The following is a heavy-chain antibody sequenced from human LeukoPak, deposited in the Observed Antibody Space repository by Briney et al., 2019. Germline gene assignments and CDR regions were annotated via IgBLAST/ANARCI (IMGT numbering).Heavy chain of an antibody. D-gene: IGHD5-12*01. CDR1: GFTFSSYG. CDR3: ARAMRCGYDY. V-gene: IGHV3-48*02. J-gene: IGHJ4*02. Sequence: GGSLRLSCAASGFTFSSYGMNWVRQAPGKRLEWVSYISSSSDSIYYADSVKGRFTISRDNAENSLYLKMNSLRDEDTAVYYCARAMRCGYDYWGQGTLVTVSS. CDR2: ISSSSDSI.